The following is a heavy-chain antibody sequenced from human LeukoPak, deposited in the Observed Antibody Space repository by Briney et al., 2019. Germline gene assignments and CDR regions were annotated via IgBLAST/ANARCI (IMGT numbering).Heavy chain of an antibody. J-gene: IGHJ4*02. Sequence: TSETLSLTCTVSGGSVSSGGYYWSWIRQPPGKGLEWIGYIYYSGSTNYNPSLKSRVTISVDTSKNQFSLKLSSVTAADTAVYYCARRDYGDYPFDYWGQGTLVTVSS. CDR2: IYYSGST. CDR3: ARRDYGDYPFDY. D-gene: IGHD4-17*01. CDR1: GGSVSSGGYY. V-gene: IGHV4-61*08.